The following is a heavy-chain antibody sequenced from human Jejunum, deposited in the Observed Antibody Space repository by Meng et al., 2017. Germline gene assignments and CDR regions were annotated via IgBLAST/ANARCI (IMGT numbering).Heavy chain of an antibody. Sequence: GGSLRLSCAASGFTFSSYAMSWVRQAPGKGLEWVSVISGSGGSTYYADSVKGRFTISRDNSKNTLYLQMNSLRAADTAVYYCAKGMGGFCSSSSCYSDFDYWGQGTLVTGAS. CDR2: ISGSGGST. CDR1: GFTFSSYA. V-gene: IGHV3-23*01. J-gene: IGHJ4*02. CDR3: AKGMGGFCSSSSCYSDFDY. D-gene: IGHD2-2*01.